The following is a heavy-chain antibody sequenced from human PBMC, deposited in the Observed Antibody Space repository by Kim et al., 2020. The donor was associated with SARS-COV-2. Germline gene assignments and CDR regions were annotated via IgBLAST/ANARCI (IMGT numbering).Heavy chain of an antibody. CDR3: ASTHYGSGSHLAASLSYYYGMDV. V-gene: IGHV4-61*02. D-gene: IGHD3-10*01. J-gene: IGHJ6*02. Sequence: SETLSLTCTVSGGSISSGSYYWSWIRQPAGKGLEWIGRIYTSGSTNYNPSLKSRVTISVDTSKNQFSLKLSSVTAADTAVYYCASTHYGSGSHLAASLSYYYGMDVWGQGTTVTVSS. CDR1: GGSISSGSYY. CDR2: IYTSGST.